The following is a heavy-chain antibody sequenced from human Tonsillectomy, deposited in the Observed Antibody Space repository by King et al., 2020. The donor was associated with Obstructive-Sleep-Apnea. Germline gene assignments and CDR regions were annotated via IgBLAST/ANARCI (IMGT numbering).Heavy chain of an antibody. D-gene: IGHD3-10*01. CDR2: ISSSSSYI. V-gene: IGHV3-21*01. Sequence: VQLVESGGGLVKPGGSLRLSCAASGFTFSSYSMNWVLQAPGKGLEWVASISSSSSYIYYADSVKGLFTISRDNAKNSLYLQMNSLRAEDTAVYYCARPVGSYGSGSFWGQGTTVTVSS. J-gene: IGHJ6*02. CDR3: ARPVGSYGSGSF. CDR1: GFTFSSYS.